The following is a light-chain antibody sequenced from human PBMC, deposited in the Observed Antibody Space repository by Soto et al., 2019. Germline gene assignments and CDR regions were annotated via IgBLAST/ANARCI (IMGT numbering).Light chain of an antibody. CDR2: DAS. J-gene: IGKJ2*03. CDR3: QQRVNWPLFS. CDR1: QSVTTS. V-gene: IGKV3-11*01. Sequence: EIVLTQSPATLSLSPGERATLSCRASQSVTTSLAWYQQRPGQVPRLLIYDASNRATGIPARFSGSGSGTDFTLTISSLEPEDFAVYYCQQRVNWPLFSFGPGTKLEIK.